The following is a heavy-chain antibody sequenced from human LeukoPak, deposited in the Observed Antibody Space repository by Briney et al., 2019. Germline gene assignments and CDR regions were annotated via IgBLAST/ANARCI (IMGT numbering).Heavy chain of an antibody. Sequence: SSVKASCKASGGTFSSYAISWVRQAPGQGLEWMGGIIPIFGTANYAQKFQGRVTITTDESTGTAYMELSSLRSEDTAVYYCARDRAGWFDPWGQGTLVTVSS. CDR3: ARDRAGWFDP. V-gene: IGHV1-69*05. CDR1: GGTFSSYA. J-gene: IGHJ5*02. CDR2: IIPIFGTA. D-gene: IGHD3-10*01.